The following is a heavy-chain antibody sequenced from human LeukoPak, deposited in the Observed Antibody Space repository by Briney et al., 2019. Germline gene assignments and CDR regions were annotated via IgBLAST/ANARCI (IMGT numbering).Heavy chain of an antibody. J-gene: IGHJ4*02. Sequence: GGSLRLSCAASGFTFDDYGMSWVRQAPGKGLDGVSGINWNGGSTGYADSVKGRFTISRDNAKNSLYLQMNSLRAEDTALYYCASGGIYYGAAFDFWGQGTLVTVSS. D-gene: IGHD1-26*01. CDR1: GFTFDDYG. CDR2: INWNGGST. V-gene: IGHV3-20*04. CDR3: ASGGIYYGAAFDF.